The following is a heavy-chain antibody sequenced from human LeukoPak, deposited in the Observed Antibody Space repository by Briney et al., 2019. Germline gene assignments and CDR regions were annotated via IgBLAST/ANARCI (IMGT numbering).Heavy chain of an antibody. CDR1: GFTFSSYA. CDR3: ARPASYDFWSGYYTYFDY. V-gene: IGHV3-30*04. Sequence: PGGSLRLSCAASGFTFSSYAMHWVRQAPGKGLEWVAGISYDGSNKYYADSVKGRFTISRDNSKNTLYLQMNSLRAEDTAVYYWARPASYDFWSGYYTYFDYWGQGTLVTVSS. J-gene: IGHJ4*02. D-gene: IGHD3-3*01. CDR2: ISYDGSNK.